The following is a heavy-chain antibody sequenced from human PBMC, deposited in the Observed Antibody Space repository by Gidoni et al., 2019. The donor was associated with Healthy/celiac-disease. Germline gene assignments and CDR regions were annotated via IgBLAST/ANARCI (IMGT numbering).Heavy chain of an antibody. Sequence: QITLKESGPTLVKPTQTLTLTCPFSGFSPSTSGVGVGWIRPPPGKALEWLALIYWNDDKRYSPSLKSRLTITKDTSKNQVVLTMTNMDPVDTATYYCAHLKTYYDFWSGYYFDYWGQGTLVTVSS. CDR1: GFSPSTSGVG. J-gene: IGHJ4*02. V-gene: IGHV2-5*01. CDR3: AHLKTYYDFWSGYYFDY. D-gene: IGHD3-3*01. CDR2: IYWNDDK.